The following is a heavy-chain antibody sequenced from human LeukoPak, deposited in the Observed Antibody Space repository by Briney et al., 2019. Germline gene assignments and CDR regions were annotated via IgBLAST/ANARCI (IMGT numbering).Heavy chain of an antibody. D-gene: IGHD3-9*01. CDR3: ASNFRYFDV. CDR2: ISFSSDYI. V-gene: IGHV3-21*01. J-gene: IGHJ6*04. CDR1: GFTFSTYS. Sequence: PGGSLRLSCSASGFTFSTYSTNWVRPAPGKGLEWVSSISFSSDYIYYADSVKRRITTSRENAKNSLYLQMNSPRAENTAVYYCASNFRYFDVWGKGTTVTVSS.